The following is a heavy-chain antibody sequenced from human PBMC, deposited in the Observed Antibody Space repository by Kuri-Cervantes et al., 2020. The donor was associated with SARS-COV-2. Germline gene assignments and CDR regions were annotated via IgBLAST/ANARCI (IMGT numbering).Heavy chain of an antibody. CDR1: GYTFTDYY. D-gene: IGHD3-16*01. CDR3: ARSQDWGEWYFDL. CDR2: ISPDSGET. Sequence: ASVKVSCKASGYTFTDYYLHWVRQAPGQGLEWVGWISPDSGETTYAQKFQGRVTMTRDSTINTAYIELHRLTSDDTAVYYCARSQDWGEWYFDLWGRGTLVTVSS. V-gene: IGHV1-2*02. J-gene: IGHJ2*01.